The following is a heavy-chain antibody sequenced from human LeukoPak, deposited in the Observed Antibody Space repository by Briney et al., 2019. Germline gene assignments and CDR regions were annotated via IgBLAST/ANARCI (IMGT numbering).Heavy chain of an antibody. V-gene: IGHV3-23*01. D-gene: IGHD4-23*01. CDR1: GLTFRSYA. CDR2: ITSSAGST. J-gene: IGHJ4*02. CDR3: AKDPPILRWSFDY. Sequence: GGSLRLSCAASGLTFRSYALSWVRQAPGNGLEWVSAITSSAGSTSYADAVKGPFSTSRDNSKNTLYLQMSSLRAEDTAIYYCAKDPPILRWSFDYWGQGTLVTVSS.